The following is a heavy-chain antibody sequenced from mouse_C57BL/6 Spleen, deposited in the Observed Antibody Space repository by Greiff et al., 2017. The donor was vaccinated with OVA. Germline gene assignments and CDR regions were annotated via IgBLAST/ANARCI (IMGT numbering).Heavy chain of an antibody. CDR2: IYPGDGDT. J-gene: IGHJ4*01. V-gene: IGHV1-80*01. CDR1: GYAFRSYW. CDR3: ARGGYDAMDY. Sequence: QVQLQQSGAELVKPGASVKISCKASGYAFRSYWMNWVKQRPGKGLEWIGQIYPGDGDTNYNGKFKGKATLTADKSSSTDYMQLSSLTSEDAAVYVWARGGYDAMDYWGQGTSVTVSS.